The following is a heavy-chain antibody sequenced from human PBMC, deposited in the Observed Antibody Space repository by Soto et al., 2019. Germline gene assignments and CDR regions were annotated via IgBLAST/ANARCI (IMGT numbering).Heavy chain of an antibody. J-gene: IGHJ6*02. D-gene: IGHD2-2*01. V-gene: IGHV3-30-3*01. CDR3: ERDIVVVPAADYYYGMDV. CDR2: ISYDGSNK. CDR1: GXTFSSYA. Sequence: PXGSLRLSGAASGXTFSSYAMHWVRQAPGKGVEWVAVISYDGSNKYYADSVKGRFTISRDNSKNTLYLQMNSLRAEDTAVYYCERDIVVVPAADYYYGMDVWGQGTTATVSS.